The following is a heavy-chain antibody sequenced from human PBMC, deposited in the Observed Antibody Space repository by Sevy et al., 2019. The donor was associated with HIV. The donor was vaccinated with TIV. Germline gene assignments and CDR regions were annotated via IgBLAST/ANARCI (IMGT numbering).Heavy chain of an antibody. CDR1: GFTFSSYG. CDR2: ISYDGSNK. V-gene: IGHV3-30*18. D-gene: IGHD3-10*01. J-gene: IGHJ4*02. Sequence: GGSLRLSCAASGFTFSSYGMHWVRQAPGKGLEWVAVISYDGSNKYYPDSVKGRFTISRDNSKNTLYLQMNSLRAEDTAVYYCAKDLNYGSGSYYFDYWGQGTLVTVSS. CDR3: AKDLNYGSGSYYFDY.